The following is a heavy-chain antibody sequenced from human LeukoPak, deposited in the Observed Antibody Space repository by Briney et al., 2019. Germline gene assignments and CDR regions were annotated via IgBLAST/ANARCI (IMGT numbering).Heavy chain of an antibody. D-gene: IGHD6-19*01. J-gene: IGHJ4*02. CDR3: ARDYSSGWYPLGY. CDR1: GGSISSSSYY. V-gene: IGHV4-39*07. Sequence: SETLSLTCTVSGGSISSSSYYWGWIRQPPGKGLEWIGSIYYSGSTYYNPSLKSRVTISADTSKNQFSLKLSSVTAAGTAVYYCARDYSSGWYPLGYWGQGALVTVSS. CDR2: IYYSGST.